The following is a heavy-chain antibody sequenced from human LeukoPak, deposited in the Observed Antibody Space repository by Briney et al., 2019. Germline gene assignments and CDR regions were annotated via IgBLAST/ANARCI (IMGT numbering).Heavy chain of an antibody. CDR1: GGSISSYY. J-gene: IGHJ4*02. CDR2: IYYSGST. V-gene: IGHV4-59*08. D-gene: IGHD2-15*01. Sequence: PSETLSLTCTVSGGSISSYYWSWIRQPPGKGLEWIGYIYYSGSTNYNPSLKSRVTISVDTSKNQFSLKLSSVTAADMAVYYCAIHGGCSGGSCYWVDYWGQGTLVTVSS. CDR3: AIHGGCSGGSCYWVDY.